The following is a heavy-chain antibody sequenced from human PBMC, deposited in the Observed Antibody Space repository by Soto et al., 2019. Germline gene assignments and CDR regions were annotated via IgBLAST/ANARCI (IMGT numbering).Heavy chain of an antibody. J-gene: IGHJ4*02. CDR3: AREVEMVTTSLSYYFDY. CDR2: LYYSGST. Sequence: KPSETLSLTCTVSGGSISSVDYYWSWIRQPPGKGLQWIGYLYYSGSTFYNPSLKSRITISVDTSKNQFSLKLSSVTAADTAVYYCAREVEMVTTSLSYYFDYWGQGTLVTVSS. D-gene: IGHD4-17*01. CDR1: GGSISSVDYY. V-gene: IGHV4-30-4*01.